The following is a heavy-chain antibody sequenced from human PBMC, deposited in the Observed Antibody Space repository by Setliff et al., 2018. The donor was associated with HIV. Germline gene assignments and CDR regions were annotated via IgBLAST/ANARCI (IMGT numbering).Heavy chain of an antibody. V-gene: IGHV4-4*02. CDR2: IYRSGST. D-gene: IGHD5-18*01. Sequence: SETLSLTCDVSGDSVTTSSWWSWVRQSPGKGLEWIGEIYRSGSTYYNPSLKSRVTISVDTSKTQFSLSLTSVTAADTAMYYCARRGKTENSYVLNWFDPWGQGILVTVSS. CDR1: GDSVTTSSW. J-gene: IGHJ5*02. CDR3: ARRGKTENSYVLNWFDP.